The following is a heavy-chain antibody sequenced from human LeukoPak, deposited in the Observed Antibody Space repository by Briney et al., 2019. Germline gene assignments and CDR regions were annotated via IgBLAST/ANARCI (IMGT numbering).Heavy chain of an antibody. J-gene: IGHJ4*02. D-gene: IGHD1-14*01. CDR3: TRYNNDHFDY. CDR1: GFTFSSYA. V-gene: IGHV3-33*08. CDR2: IAYDGSRA. Sequence: PGGSLRLSCAASGFTFSSYAMSWVRQTPGKGLEWVAVIAYDGSRAFYADSEKGRFTISRDNSKNTMSVQMDDLRAEDTAVYYCTRYNNDHFDYWGQGTLVTVSS.